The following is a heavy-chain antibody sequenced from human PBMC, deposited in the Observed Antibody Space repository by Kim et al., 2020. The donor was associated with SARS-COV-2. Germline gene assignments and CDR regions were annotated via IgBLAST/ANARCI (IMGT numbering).Heavy chain of an antibody. CDR2: INSDGSTT. J-gene: IGHJ5*02. Sequence: GGFLRLSCAASGFTFSSYWMHWVRQAPGKGLVWVSRINSDGSTTSYADSVKGRFTISRDNAKNTLYLQMNSLRAEDTAVYYCARDRNFCTSTSCWGWFDPWGQGTLVTVSS. V-gene: IGHV3-74*01. CDR1: GFTFSSYW. D-gene: IGHD2-2*01. CDR3: ARDRNFCTSTSCWGWFDP.